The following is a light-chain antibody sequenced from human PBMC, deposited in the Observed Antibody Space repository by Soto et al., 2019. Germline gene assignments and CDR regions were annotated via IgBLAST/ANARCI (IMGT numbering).Light chain of an antibody. V-gene: IGKV1-5*02. CDR1: QSLSTR. CDR3: QQYSVYWT. CDR2: DGS. J-gene: IGKJ1*01. Sequence: DIQMTQSPSSRSASVGDRVTIICRASQSLSTRLAWYQQKPGKATKVLSYDGSSWAGVVPSRFTGSGSGTEFTLTIHSLQHDDFATYYCQQYSVYWTFGQGTKVDIK.